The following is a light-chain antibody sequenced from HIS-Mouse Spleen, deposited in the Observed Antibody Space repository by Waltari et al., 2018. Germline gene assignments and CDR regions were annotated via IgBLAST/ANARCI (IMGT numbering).Light chain of an antibody. Sequence: SYELTQPPSVSVSPGQPARITCSGDALTKKYAYWYQQKSGQAPVLVIKEDSKRPPGISERFSGSSSGTMATLTISGAQVEDEADYYCYSTDSSGNHRVFGGGTKLTVL. J-gene: IGLJ2*01. V-gene: IGLV3-10*01. CDR2: EDS. CDR3: YSTDSSGNHRV. CDR1: ALTKKY.